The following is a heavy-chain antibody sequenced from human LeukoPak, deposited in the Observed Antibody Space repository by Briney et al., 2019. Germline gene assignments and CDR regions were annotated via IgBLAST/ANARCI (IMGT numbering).Heavy chain of an antibody. D-gene: IGHD6-19*01. J-gene: IGHJ5*02. CDR2: ISHDGGAK. CDR1: GFTIRIYG. Sequence: GGSLRLSCAVSGFTIRIYGMHWVRQAAGKGLEWVAMISHDGGAKYYGDSVKGRFTISRDDSKNTLYLQMNSLSTEDTALYYCAKDWGSSDWYNYFDPWGQGTLVTVSS. CDR3: AKDWGSSDWYNYFDP. V-gene: IGHV3-30*18.